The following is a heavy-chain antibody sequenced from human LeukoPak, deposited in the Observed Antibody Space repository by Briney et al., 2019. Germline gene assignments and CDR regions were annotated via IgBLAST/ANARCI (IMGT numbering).Heavy chain of an antibody. D-gene: IGHD5-18*01. V-gene: IGHV4-34*01. J-gene: IGHJ4*02. CDR2: INHSGST. Sequence: SETLSLTCAAYGGSFSGYYWSWIRQPPGKGLEWIGEINHSGSTNYNPSLKSRVTISVDTSKNQFSLKLSSATAADTALYYCARATWIQLWLLDYWGQGTLVAVSS. CDR1: GGSFSGYY. CDR3: ARATWIQLWLLDY.